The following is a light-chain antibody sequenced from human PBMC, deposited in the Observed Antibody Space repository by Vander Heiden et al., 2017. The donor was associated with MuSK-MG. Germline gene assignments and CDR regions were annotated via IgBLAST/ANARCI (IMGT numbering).Light chain of an antibody. CDR3: HQDKGYPYT. V-gene: IGKV1-5*03. Sequence: DIQVTQSPSTLSASVGDRVTITCRASQSISSWLAWYQQKPGKAPKLLIYKASSLESGVPSTFSGSGSGTEFTLTISSLQPDDFATYYCHQDKGYPYTFGQGTKLEIK. CDR2: KAS. J-gene: IGKJ2*01. CDR1: QSISSW.